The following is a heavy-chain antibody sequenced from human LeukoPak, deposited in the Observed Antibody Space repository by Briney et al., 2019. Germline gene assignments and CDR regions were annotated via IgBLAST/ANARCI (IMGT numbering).Heavy chain of an antibody. J-gene: IGHJ4*02. Sequence: PGGSLRLSCAASEFTFSSYWMHWVRQAPGEGLVWVSRISGDGSSTTYADSVKGRFIISRDNSKNTLYLQMDSLRAEDTAVYYCARSHRKTYYYDSSGYCYYWGQGTLVTVSS. D-gene: IGHD3-22*01. V-gene: IGHV3-74*03. CDR3: ARSHRKTYYYDSSGYCYY. CDR1: EFTFSSYW. CDR2: ISGDGSST.